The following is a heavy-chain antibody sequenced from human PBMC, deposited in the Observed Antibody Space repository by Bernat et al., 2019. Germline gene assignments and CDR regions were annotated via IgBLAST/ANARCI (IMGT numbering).Heavy chain of an antibody. V-gene: IGHV3-53*04. J-gene: IGHJ6*02. CDR1: GFTVSSNY. CDR2: IYSGGST. CDR3: ARERHYDILTGYYNGMDV. D-gene: IGHD3-9*01. Sequence: EVQLVESGGGLVQPGGSLRLSCAASGFTVSSNYMSWVRQAPGKGLEWVSVIYSGGSTYYADSVKGRFTIPRHNSKNTLYLQMNSLRAEDTAVYYCARERHYDILTGYYNGMDVWGQGTTVTVSS.